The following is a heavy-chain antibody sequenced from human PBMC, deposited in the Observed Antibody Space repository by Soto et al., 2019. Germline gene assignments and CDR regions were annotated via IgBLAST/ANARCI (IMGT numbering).Heavy chain of an antibody. CDR1: GGTFSSYA. CDR3: ARGRNPPYGWDAYGMDV. D-gene: IGHD3-10*01. Sequence: QVQLVQSGAEVKKPGSSVKVSCKASGGTFSSYAISWVRQAPGQGLAWMGGIIPIFGTANYAQKFQVRVTITGDESTSTAYMELSSLISEDTAVYYCARGRNPPYGWDAYGMDVWGQGTTVTVSS. V-gene: IGHV1-69*01. CDR2: IIPIFGTA. J-gene: IGHJ6*02.